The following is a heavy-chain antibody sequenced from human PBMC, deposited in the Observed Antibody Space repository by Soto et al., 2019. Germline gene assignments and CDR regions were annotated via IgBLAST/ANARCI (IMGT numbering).Heavy chain of an antibody. Sequence: GGSLRLSCAASGFTFSNYAMHWVRQAPGKGLEWVAIISFDGSNRFYTDSVKGRFTISRDNSKNTLYLQMNSLRAEDTAVYYCAKDGYCSSTSCSTFDDWGQGTLVTVSS. J-gene: IGHJ4*02. CDR2: ISFDGSNR. CDR3: AKDGYCSSTSCSTFDD. CDR1: GFTFSNYA. D-gene: IGHD2-2*02. V-gene: IGHV3-30*18.